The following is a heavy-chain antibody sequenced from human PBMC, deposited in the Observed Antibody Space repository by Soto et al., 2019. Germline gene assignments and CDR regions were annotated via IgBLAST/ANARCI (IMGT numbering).Heavy chain of an antibody. CDR1: GYSFTSYW. J-gene: IGHJ3*02. V-gene: IGHV5-10-1*01. CDR2: IDPSDSYT. CDR3: ARAIWDRRVAATRDAFDI. Sequence: GESLKISCKGSGYSFTSYWISWVRQMPGKGLEWMGRIDPSDSYTNYSPSFQGHVTISADKSISTAYLQWSSLKASDTAMYYCARAIWDRRVAATRDAFDIWGQGTMVTVS. D-gene: IGHD2-15*01.